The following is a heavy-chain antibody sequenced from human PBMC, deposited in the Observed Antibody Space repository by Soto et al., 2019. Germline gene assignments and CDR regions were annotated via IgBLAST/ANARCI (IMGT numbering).Heavy chain of an antibody. CDR2: ISAHNGDT. CDR3: ATEPIYYNDGSGYYPLGH. J-gene: IGHJ4*02. V-gene: IGHV1-18*04. Sequence: QVQLVQSGAEVKKPGASVKVSCKASGYSFATYGFSWVRQAPGQGLECVGWISAHNGDTHYSQKFQGRVTPTTDTSTNTGYMELRSLTSDDTAVYFCATEPIYYNDGSGYYPLGHWGQGTLVTVSS. D-gene: IGHD3-22*01. CDR1: GYSFATYG.